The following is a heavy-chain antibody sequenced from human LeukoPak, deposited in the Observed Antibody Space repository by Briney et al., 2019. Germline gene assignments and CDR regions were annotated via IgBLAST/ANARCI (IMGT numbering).Heavy chain of an antibody. CDR2: INHSGST. V-gene: IGHV4-34*01. CDR3: ARDIDGSGIYGMDV. J-gene: IGHJ6*02. CDR1: GGSFSGYY. Sequence: PSETLSLTCAVYGGSFSGYYWSWIRQPPGKGLDWIGEINHSGSTNYNPSLKSRVTISVGTSKNQFSLKLSSVTAADTAVYYCARDIDGSGIYGMDVWGQGTTVTVSS. D-gene: IGHD3-10*01.